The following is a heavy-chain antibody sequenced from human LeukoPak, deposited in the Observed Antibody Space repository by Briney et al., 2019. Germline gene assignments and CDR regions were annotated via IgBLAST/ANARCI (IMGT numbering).Heavy chain of an antibody. V-gene: IGHV4-59*11. CDR2: ISYSGST. D-gene: IGHD1-26*01. J-gene: IGHJ2*01. Sequence: SETLSLTCTVSGVSISTHSWSWIRQPPGKGLEWIGYISYSGSTSYNPSLRSRVTISVDTSKNQFSLKLSSVTAADTAVYYCATDGNFDLWGRGTLVTVSS. CDR1: GVSISTHS. CDR3: ATDGNFDL.